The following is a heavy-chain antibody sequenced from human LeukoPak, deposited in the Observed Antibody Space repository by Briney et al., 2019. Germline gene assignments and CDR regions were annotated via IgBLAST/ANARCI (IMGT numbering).Heavy chain of an antibody. J-gene: IGHJ5*02. V-gene: IGHV4-4*07. CDR2: IYTSGST. Sequence: SETLSLTCTVSGGSISSYYWSWIRQPAGKGLEWIGRIYTSGSTNYNPSLKSRVTMSVDTSKNQFSLKLSSVTAADTAVYCCARDPVPAAIGVWFDPWGQGTLVTVSS. CDR3: ARDPVPAAIGVWFDP. CDR1: GGSISSYY. D-gene: IGHD2-2*01.